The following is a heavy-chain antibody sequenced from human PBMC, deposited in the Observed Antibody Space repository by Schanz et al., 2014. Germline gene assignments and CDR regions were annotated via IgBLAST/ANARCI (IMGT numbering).Heavy chain of an antibody. J-gene: IGHJ4*02. CDR3: AKVQTHTLYGGNSCFDY. D-gene: IGHD2-21*02. CDR2: ISGNSGNI. V-gene: IGHV3-9*01. CDR1: GFTFDDHA. Sequence: EVQLVESGGGLVQPGGSLRLSCAASGFTFDDHAMHWVRQVPGKGLEWVSGISGNSGNIAYADSVKGRFTISRDNAKNSLYLQMNSLRPEDTALYYCAKVQTHTLYGGNSCFDYWGQGTLVTVSS.